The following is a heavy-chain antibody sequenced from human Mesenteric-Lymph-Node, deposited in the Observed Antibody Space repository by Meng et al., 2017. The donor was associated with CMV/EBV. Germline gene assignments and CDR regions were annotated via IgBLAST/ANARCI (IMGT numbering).Heavy chain of an antibody. Sequence: GESLKISCVDSGFSLNDYNMNWVRQAPGKGLEWVSAISGSGGSTYYADSVKGRFTISRDNSKNTLYLQMNSLRAEDTAVYYCAKGRIVGATLGFSWGQGTLVTVSS. V-gene: IGHV3-23*01. CDR1: GFSLNDYN. D-gene: IGHD1-26*01. CDR2: ISGSGGST. CDR3: AKGRIVGATLGFS. J-gene: IGHJ5*02.